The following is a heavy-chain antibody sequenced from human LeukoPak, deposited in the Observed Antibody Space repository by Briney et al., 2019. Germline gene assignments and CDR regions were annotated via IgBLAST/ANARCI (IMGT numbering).Heavy chain of an antibody. V-gene: IGHV3-9*01. J-gene: IGHJ4*02. CDR1: GFTFGEYA. CDR3: TKDSYEILTGYWVH. Sequence: PGRSLRLSCAASGFTFGEYAMHWVRQVPGKGLEWVSGITWDSDSTEYADSVKGRFTISRGNSKNSLYLQMDSLRPEDTAFYYCTKDSYEILTGYWVHWGQGTLVTVSS. D-gene: IGHD3-9*01. CDR2: ITWDSDST.